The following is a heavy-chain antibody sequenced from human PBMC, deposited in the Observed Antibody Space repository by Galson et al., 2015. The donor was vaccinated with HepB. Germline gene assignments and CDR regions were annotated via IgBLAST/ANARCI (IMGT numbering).Heavy chain of an antibody. CDR2: ISGSGGST. D-gene: IGHD3-22*01. J-gene: IGHJ4*02. Sequence: SLRLSCAASGFTFSSYAMSWVRQAPGKGLEWVSAISGSGGSTYYADSVKGRFTISRDNSKNTLYLQMNSLRAEDTAVYYCAKVSDITMIVVVIPFFDYWGQGTLVTVSS. V-gene: IGHV3-23*01. CDR1: GFTFSSYA. CDR3: AKVSDITMIVVVIPFFDY.